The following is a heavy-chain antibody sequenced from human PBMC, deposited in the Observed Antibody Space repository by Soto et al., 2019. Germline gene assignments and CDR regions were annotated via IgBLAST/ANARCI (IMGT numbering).Heavy chain of an antibody. J-gene: IGHJ3*02. CDR3: ARDYEVTPYYYDSSGYLSRDAFDI. Sequence: GGSLRLSCATSGFTFSNYAMTWVRQAPGKGLQWVSGISDSSSSTYYADSVKGRFTISRDNSKNTLYLQMNSLRAEDTAVYYCARDYEVTPYYYDSSGYLSRDAFDIWGQGTMVTVSS. D-gene: IGHD3-22*01. CDR2: ISDSSSST. V-gene: IGHV3-23*01. CDR1: GFTFSNYA.